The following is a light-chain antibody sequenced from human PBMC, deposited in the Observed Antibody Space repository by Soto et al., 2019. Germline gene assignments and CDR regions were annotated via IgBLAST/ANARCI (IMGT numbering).Light chain of an antibody. J-gene: IGKJ1*01. Sequence: EIVMTQSPATLSVSPGERATLSCRASQSVSSNLAWYQQKFGQPPRLLIYGASTRATGIPARFSGSGSGTEFTLTISSLQSEDFAVYYCQQYNNWRTFGQGTKVEIK. CDR3: QQYNNWRT. CDR1: QSVSSN. V-gene: IGKV3-15*01. CDR2: GAS.